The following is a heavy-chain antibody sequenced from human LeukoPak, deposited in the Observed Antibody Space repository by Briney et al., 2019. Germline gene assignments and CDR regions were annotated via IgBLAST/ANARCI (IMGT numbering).Heavy chain of an antibody. CDR3: ARGYYDILTGSPYFDY. J-gene: IGHJ4*02. V-gene: IGHV4-31*03. D-gene: IGHD3-9*01. CDR2: IYYSGST. CDR1: GGSISSGGYS. Sequence: PSETLSLTCTVSGGSISSGGYSWSWIRQHPGKGLEWIGYIYYSGSTYYNPSLKSRVTISVDTSKNQFSLKLSSVTAADTAVYYCARGYYDILTGSPYFDYWGQGTLVTVSS.